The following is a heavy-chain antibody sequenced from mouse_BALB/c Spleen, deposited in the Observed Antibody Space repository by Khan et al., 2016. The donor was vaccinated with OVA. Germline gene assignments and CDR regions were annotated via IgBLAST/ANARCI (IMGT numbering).Heavy chain of an antibody. Sequence: EVQLQESGPGLVKPSQSLSLTYTVTGYSITSGYGWNWIRQFPGNKLEWMGYISYSGSTNYNPSLKSRISITRDTSKNQFFLQLNSVTTVDTATYYCARTARIKYWGQGTTLTVSS. D-gene: IGHD1-2*01. CDR1: GYSITSGYG. V-gene: IGHV3-2*02. CDR2: ISYSGST. J-gene: IGHJ2*01. CDR3: ARTARIKY.